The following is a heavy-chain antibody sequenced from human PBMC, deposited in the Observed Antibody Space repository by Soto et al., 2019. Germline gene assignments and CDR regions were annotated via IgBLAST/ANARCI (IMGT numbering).Heavy chain of an antibody. J-gene: IGHJ5*02. D-gene: IGHD3-16*01. CDR1: GVSMRNSY. V-gene: IGHV4-4*07. Sequence: SETLSLTCSVSGVSMRNSYWTWIRQSAGKGLEWIGRISTSGNTNYNPSLNSRLTMSVETSKNQVSLKLTSVTAADTAVYYWARGGGVPGLGDPSGAGTILTLST. CDR2: ISTSGNT. CDR3: ARGGGVPGLGDP.